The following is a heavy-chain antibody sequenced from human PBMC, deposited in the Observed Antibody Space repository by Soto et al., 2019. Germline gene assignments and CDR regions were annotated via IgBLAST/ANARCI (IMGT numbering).Heavy chain of an antibody. J-gene: IGHJ6*01. CDR3: ARADYVWGSYSPTVIYYGMEV. CDR2: IIPIFGTA. Sequence: SVKVSCKASGCTFSSYAISWVRQAPGQGLEWMGGIIPIFGTANYAQKFQGRVTITADESTSTAYMELSSLRSEDTAVYYCARADYVWGSYSPTVIYYGMEVWGQGTTVNVSS. CDR1: GCTFSSYA. D-gene: IGHD3-16*01. V-gene: IGHV1-69*13.